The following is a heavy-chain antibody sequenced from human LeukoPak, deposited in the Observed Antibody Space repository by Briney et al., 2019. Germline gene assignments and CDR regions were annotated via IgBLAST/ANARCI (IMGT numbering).Heavy chain of an antibody. CDR2: INPNSGGT. CDR3: ARVGRSVEVPSATGAYFDY. J-gene: IGHJ4*02. CDR1: GYTFTDYY. Sequence: ASVKVSCKASGYTFTDYYMHWVRQAPGQGLEWMGWINPNSGGTNYAQKFQGRATMTRDTSISTAYMELSRLRSDDTAVYYCARVGRSVEVPSATGAYFDYWGQGTLVTVSS. D-gene: IGHD2-2*01. V-gene: IGHV1-2*02.